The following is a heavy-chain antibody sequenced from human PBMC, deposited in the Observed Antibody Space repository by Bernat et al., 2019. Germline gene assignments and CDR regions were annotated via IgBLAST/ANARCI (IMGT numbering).Heavy chain of an antibody. D-gene: IGHD3-3*01. J-gene: IGHJ5*02. CDR3: AGSTRITIFGLWFDP. Sequence: RQREEEGPGLVKPSEKGGGKGKGGGGSISSSSYYWGGRRETPGKGLEWIGSIYYSGSTYYNPSLKSRVTISVDTSKNQFSLKLSSVTAADTAVYYCAGSTRITIFGLWFDPWGQGTLVTVSS. CDR1: GGSISSSSYY. CDR2: IYYSGST. V-gene: IGHV4-39*01.